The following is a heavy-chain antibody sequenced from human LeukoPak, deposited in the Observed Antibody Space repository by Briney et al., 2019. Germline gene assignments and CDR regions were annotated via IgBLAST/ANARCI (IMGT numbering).Heavy chain of an antibody. Sequence: PSETLSLTCAVYGGSFSGYYWSWIRQPPGKGLEWIGEINHSGSTNYNPSLKSRVTISVDTSKNQFSLKLSSVTAADTAVYYCARAYHDAFDIWGQGTMVTVSS. CDR2: INHSGST. J-gene: IGHJ3*02. CDR3: ARAYHDAFDI. D-gene: IGHD2-2*01. V-gene: IGHV4-34*01. CDR1: GGSFSGYY.